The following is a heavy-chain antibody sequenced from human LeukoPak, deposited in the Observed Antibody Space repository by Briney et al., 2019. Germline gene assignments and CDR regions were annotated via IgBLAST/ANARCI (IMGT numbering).Heavy chain of an antibody. CDR1: GFTFSSYG. D-gene: IGHD6-25*01. CDR2: TSGSGDRT. CDR3: TSASYSSGWYNF. Sequence: GGSLRLSCAASGFTFSSYGMSWVRQAPGKGLEWVSATSGSGDRTWYTDSVKGRFTISRDNSKNTLYLQMNSLRDEDTAVYYCTSASYSSGWYNFWGHGTLVTVSS. J-gene: IGHJ5*01. V-gene: IGHV3-23*01.